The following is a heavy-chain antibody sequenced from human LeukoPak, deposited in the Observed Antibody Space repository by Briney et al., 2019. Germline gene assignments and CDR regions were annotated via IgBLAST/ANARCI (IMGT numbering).Heavy chain of an antibody. CDR3: ARDRYGDENY. J-gene: IGHJ4*02. Sequence: GGALRLSCAAYGFTFSRYEMNWVRQAPGKGLEWVSYISSSGSTIYYADSVKGRFTISRDNAKKSLYLQMNSLRAEDTAVYYCARDRYGDENYWGQGTLVTVSS. D-gene: IGHD4-17*01. CDR2: ISSSGSTI. V-gene: IGHV3-48*03. CDR1: GFTFSRYE.